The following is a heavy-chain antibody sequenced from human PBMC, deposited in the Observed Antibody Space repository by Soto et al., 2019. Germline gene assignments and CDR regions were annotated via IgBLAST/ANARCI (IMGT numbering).Heavy chain of an antibody. D-gene: IGHD3-3*01. CDR3: ARGSTYYDFWSGYYPYYYGTDV. Sequence: PSETLSLTCTVSGGSISSSSYYWGWIRQSPGKGLEWIGSIYHNGSTYYNPSLKSRVTISVDKSKNQFSLKLSSVTAADTAVYYCARGSTYYDFWSGYYPYYYGTDVWGQGTTVTVSS. CDR1: GGSISSSSYY. J-gene: IGHJ6*02. V-gene: IGHV4-39*07. CDR2: IYHNGST.